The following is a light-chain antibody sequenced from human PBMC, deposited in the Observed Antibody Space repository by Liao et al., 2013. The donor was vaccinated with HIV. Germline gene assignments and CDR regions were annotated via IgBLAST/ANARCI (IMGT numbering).Light chain of an antibody. CDR3: QTWDSSTVV. CDR2: YDS. V-gene: IGLV3-21*01. J-gene: IGLJ3*02. Sequence: SYELTQSPSVSVAPGKTATITCGGDKIGTKNVHWYQQKPGQAPVLVIHYDSGRPSGIPDRFSGSNSGNTATLTISGTQALDEADYYCQTWDSSTVVFGGGTKLTVL. CDR1: KIGTKN.